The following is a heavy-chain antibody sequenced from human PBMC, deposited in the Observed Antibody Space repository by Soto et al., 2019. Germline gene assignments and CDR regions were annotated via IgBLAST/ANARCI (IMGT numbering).Heavy chain of an antibody. J-gene: IGHJ6*02. CDR2: MSGDASST. CDR1: GFTFDDYA. CDR3: ARDRSYAMEV. V-gene: IGHV3-74*01. Sequence: AGSLSLSCAASGFTFDDYAMHWVGHAPGEGLVWVSCMSGDASSTTYADSVKGRFTISRDDAKNTVYLQMTSLRAEDTAVYFCARDRSYAMEVWGQGTRVTVSS.